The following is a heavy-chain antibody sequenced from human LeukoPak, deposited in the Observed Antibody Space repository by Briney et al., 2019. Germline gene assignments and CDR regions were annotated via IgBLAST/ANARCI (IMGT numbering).Heavy chain of an antibody. V-gene: IGHV3-30-3*01. D-gene: IGHD1-1*01. CDR3: ARGLQYNDAFDI. CDR1: GFTFSSYA. J-gene: IGHJ3*02. Sequence: GGSLRLSCAASGFTFSSYAMHWVRQAPGKGLEWVAVISYDGSNKYYADSVKGRFTISRDDAKNSLYLQMNSLRAEDTAVYYCARGLQYNDAFDIWGQGTMVTVSS. CDR2: ISYDGSNK.